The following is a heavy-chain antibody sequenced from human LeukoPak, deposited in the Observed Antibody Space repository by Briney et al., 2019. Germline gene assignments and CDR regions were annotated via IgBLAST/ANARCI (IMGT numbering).Heavy chain of an antibody. CDR2: IVVGSGNT. CDR1: GFTFTSSA. Sequence: GASVKVSCKASGFTFTSSAVQWVRQARGQRLEWIGWIVVGSGNTNYAQKFQERVTITRDMSTSTAYMELSRLRSEDTVVYYCAAAYDILTGYHRYYFDYWGQGTLVTVSS. V-gene: IGHV1-58*01. J-gene: IGHJ4*02. D-gene: IGHD3-9*01. CDR3: AAAYDILTGYHRYYFDY.